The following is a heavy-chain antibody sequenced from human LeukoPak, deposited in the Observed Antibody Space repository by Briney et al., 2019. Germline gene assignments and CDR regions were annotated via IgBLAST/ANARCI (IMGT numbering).Heavy chain of an antibody. CDR2: IIPILGIA. Sequence: ASVKVSCKASGYTFTTFGITWVRQAPGQGLEWMGRIIPILGIANYAQKFQGRVTITADKSTSTAYMELSSLRSEDTAVYYCASAQYSGYALPGMDVWGQGTTVTVSS. CDR1: GYTFTTFG. J-gene: IGHJ6*02. V-gene: IGHV1-69*04. CDR3: ASAQYSGYALPGMDV. D-gene: IGHD5-12*01.